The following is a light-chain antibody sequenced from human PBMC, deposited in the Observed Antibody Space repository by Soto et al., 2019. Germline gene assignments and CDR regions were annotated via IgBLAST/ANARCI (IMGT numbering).Light chain of an antibody. CDR1: SSDLAIYNY. Sequence: QSVLSPPASVSGSPGQSITISCTGTSSDLAIYNYVSWYQQQPGKAPKLMIYXVTXRPLGVSNRFSGSRSGNTASLTISGLQAEDEADYYCSSYTDSSNYVFGTGTKVTVL. CDR2: XVT. V-gene: IGLV2-14*01. J-gene: IGLJ1*01. CDR3: SSYTDSSNYV.